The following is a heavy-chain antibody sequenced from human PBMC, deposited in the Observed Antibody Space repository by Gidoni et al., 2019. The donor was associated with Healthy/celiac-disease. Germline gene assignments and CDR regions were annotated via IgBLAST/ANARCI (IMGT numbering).Heavy chain of an antibody. CDR2: YPGDSDT. CDR3: ARRRLGYYDSSDDAFDI. Sequence: EVQLVQSGAEVKKPGESLKISCKGSGYSFTSYWFIYPGDSDTRYSPSFQGQVTISADKSISTAYLQWSSLKASDTAMYYCARRRLGYYDSSDDAFDIWGQGTMVTVSS. D-gene: IGHD3-22*01. J-gene: IGHJ3*02. CDR1: GYSFTSYW. V-gene: IGHV5-51*01.